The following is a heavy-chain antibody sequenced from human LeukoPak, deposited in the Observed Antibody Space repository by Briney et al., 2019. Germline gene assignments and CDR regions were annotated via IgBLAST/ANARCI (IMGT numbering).Heavy chain of an antibody. CDR3: AREAYDSSGYYPY. J-gene: IGHJ4*02. D-gene: IGHD3-22*01. CDR1: GGSFSGYY. V-gene: IGHV3-66*01. CDR2: IYSGGST. Sequence: ETLSLTCAVYGGSFSGYYWSWVRQAPGKGLEWVSVIYSGGSTYYADSVKGRFTISRDNSKNTLYLQMNSLRAEDTAVYYCAREAYDSSGYYPYWGQGTLVTVSS.